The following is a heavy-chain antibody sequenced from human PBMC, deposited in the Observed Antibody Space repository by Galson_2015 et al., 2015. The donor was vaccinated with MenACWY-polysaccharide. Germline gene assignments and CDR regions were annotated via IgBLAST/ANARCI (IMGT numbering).Heavy chain of an antibody. CDR2: INYSGST. CDR3: ARAIAVAGQRRDFDL. Sequence: SETLSLTCTVSGGSISSYYWNWILQPPGKGLEWGGYINYSGSTNHNPSLKSRVTMSVDTSKNQFSLNLTSVTDADTAVYYCARAIAVAGQRRDFDLWGRGTLVTVSS. V-gene: IGHV4-59*01. CDR1: GGSISSYY. D-gene: IGHD6-19*01. J-gene: IGHJ2*01.